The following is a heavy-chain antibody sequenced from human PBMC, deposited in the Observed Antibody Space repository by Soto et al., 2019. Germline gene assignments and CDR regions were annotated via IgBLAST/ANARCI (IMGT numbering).Heavy chain of an antibody. CDR3: RRMGAFTSYYCGYSFDF. Sequence: GASVKGSCKASAYTLPRYAMNWVCQAPGQSPEWMGWINPGNGNTKYSQRFQGRVTITRDTSASTAYMELISLTSEDTAVYYWRRMGAFTSYYCGYSFDFWCQGTSVTVSS. V-gene: IGHV1-3*01. D-gene: IGHD3-10*01. CDR2: INPGNGNT. CDR1: AYTLPRYA. J-gene: IGHJ4*02.